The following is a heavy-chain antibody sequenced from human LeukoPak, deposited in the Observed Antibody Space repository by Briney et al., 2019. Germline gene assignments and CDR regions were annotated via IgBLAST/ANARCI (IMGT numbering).Heavy chain of an antibody. CDR3: AREELSSSSWTDY. CDR1: GFTFSSYW. Sequence: PGGSLRLSCAASGFTFSSYWMSWVRQAPGKGLEWVANIKQDGSEKYYVDSVKGRFTISRDNAKNSLYLQMNSLRAEDTAVYYCAREELSSSSWTDYWGQGTLVAVSS. V-gene: IGHV3-7*01. CDR2: IKQDGSEK. D-gene: IGHD6-13*01. J-gene: IGHJ4*02.